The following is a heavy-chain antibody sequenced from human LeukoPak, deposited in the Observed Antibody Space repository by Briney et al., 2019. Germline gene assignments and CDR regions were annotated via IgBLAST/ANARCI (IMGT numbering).Heavy chain of an antibody. J-gene: IGHJ4*02. CDR2: ISWNSGSI. CDR3: AKDLGYDSSGHKGVYGYFDY. D-gene: IGHD3-22*01. V-gene: IGHV3-9*01. Sequence: GGSLRLSCAASGFSFSSYWMSWVRQAPGKGLEWVSGISWNSGSIGYADSVKGRFTISRDNAKNSLYLQMNSLRAEDTALYYCAKDLGYDSSGHKGVYGYFDYWGQGTLVTVSS. CDR1: GFSFSSYW.